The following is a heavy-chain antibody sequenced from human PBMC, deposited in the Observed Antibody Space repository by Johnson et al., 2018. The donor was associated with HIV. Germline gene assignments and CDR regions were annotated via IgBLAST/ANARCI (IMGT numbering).Heavy chain of an antibody. J-gene: IGHJ3*02. CDR3: ARVSVWYEKGAFDI. Sequence: VQLVESGGGLVQPGGSLRLSCAASGFTVSSNYMSWVRQAPGKGLEWVSGISGSGAGTYYADSVRGRFTISRDNAKNSLYLQMNSLRAEDTAVYYCARVSVWYEKGAFDIWGRGTMVTVSS. V-gene: IGHV3-66*01. D-gene: IGHD6-19*01. CDR1: GFTVSSNY. CDR2: ISGSGAGT.